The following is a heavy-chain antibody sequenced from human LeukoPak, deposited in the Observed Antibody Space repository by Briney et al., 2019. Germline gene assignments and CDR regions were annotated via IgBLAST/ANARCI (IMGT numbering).Heavy chain of an antibody. J-gene: IGHJ5*02. CDR3: VRREFEHSSLPSWFDP. CDR1: GYRFTSYW. Sequence: GESLKISCQGSGYRFTSYWIGWVRQRHGKGLEGMAIIYPGDFDARYSPSFQAHVTISVDNSISTAYLQWSSLKASDTAMYFCVRREFEHSSLPSWFDPWGQGTLVTVSS. D-gene: IGHD6-6*01. CDR2: IYPGDFDA. V-gene: IGHV5-51*01.